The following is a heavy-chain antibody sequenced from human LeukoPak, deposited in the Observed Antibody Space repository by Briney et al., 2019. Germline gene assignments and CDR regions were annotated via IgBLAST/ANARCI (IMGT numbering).Heavy chain of an antibody. CDR2: IYYSGST. Sequence: SETLSLTCTVSGDSISSYYWNWIRQPPGKGLEWIGYIYYSGSTNYNPSLKSRVTISVDTSKNQFSLKLRSVTAADTAVYYCARGSIAGAGPYFDYWGQGTLVTVSS. CDR3: ARGSIAGAGPYFDY. D-gene: IGHD6-13*01. J-gene: IGHJ4*02. CDR1: GDSISSYY. V-gene: IGHV4-59*01.